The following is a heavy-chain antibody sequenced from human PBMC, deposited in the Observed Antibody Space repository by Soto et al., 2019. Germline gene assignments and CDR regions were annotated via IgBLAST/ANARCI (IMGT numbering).Heavy chain of an antibody. CDR2: VYYSGST. J-gene: IGHJ4*02. Sequence: SETLSLTCDVSGGSFSDNYWTWIRQVPGKGLEWFGYVYYSGSTNYNPSLKSRVTISVDASKQQFSLKLTSVTAADTALYYCAAGTLGAVWTPLDDWGQGILVTVSS. CDR1: GGSFSDNY. D-gene: IGHD3-16*01. V-gene: IGHV4-59*12. CDR3: AAGTLGAVWTPLDD.